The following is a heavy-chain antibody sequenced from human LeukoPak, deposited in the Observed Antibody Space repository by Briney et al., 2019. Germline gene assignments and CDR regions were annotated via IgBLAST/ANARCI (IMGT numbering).Heavy chain of an antibody. Sequence: ASVKVSCKASGYTSTSNYIHWVRQAPGQGLEWMGMIYPRDGSTSYAQKFQGRVTVTRDTSTSTVHMELSGLRSEDTAVYYCARDQEGFDYWGQGTLVTVSS. CDR2: IYPRDGST. CDR1: GYTSTSNY. CDR3: ARDQEGFDY. J-gene: IGHJ4*02. V-gene: IGHV1-46*01.